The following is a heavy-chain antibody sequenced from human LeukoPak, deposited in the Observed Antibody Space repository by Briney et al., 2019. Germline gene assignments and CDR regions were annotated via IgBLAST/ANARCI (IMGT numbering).Heavy chain of an antibody. CDR1: GFTFSYVW. D-gene: IGHD2-2*01. CDR2: IKRKSDGETT. CDR3: ATDAYCSSNTCPAAYDN. V-gene: IGHV3-15*01. J-gene: IGHJ4*02. Sequence: GGSLRLSCAASGFTFSYVWMSWVRQAPGKGLEWVGRIKRKSDGETTDYAAPVKGRITIPRDDSKNTVYLEINSLKSEDTAVYYCATDAYCSSNTCPAAYDNWGQGTLVTVSS.